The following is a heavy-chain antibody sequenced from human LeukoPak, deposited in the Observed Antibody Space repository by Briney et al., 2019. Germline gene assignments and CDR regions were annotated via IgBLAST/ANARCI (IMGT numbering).Heavy chain of an antibody. V-gene: IGHV1-69*05. CDR2: IIPIFGTA. D-gene: IGHD6-19*01. J-gene: IGHJ6*03. CDR3: ARDTPAVAGTRAMDV. Sequence: SVKVSCKASGGTFSSYAISWVRQAPGQGLEWMGRIIPIFGTANYALKFQGRVTITTDESTSTAYMELSSLRSEDTAVYYCARDTPAVAGTRAMDVWGKGTTVTVSS. CDR1: GGTFSSYA.